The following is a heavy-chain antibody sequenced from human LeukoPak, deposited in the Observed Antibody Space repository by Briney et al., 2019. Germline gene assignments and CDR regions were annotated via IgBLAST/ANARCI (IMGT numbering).Heavy chain of an antibody. CDR1: GYSFTSYW. CDR2: IYPGDSDT. V-gene: IGHV5-51*01. Sequence: GESLRISCKGSGYSFTSYWIGWVRQMPGKGLEWMGIIYPGDSDTRYSPSFQGQVTISADKSISTAYLQWSSLKASDTAMYYCAIPYDTEYYYYGMDVWGQGTTVTVSS. CDR3: AIPYDTEYYYYGMDV. J-gene: IGHJ6*02. D-gene: IGHD3-22*01.